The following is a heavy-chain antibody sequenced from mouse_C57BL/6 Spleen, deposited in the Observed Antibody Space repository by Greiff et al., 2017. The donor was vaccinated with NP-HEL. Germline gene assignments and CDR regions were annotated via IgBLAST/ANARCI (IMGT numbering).Heavy chain of an antibody. Sequence: EVQLVESGGGLVKPGGSLKLSCAASGFTFSSYAMSWVRQTPEKRLEWVATISDGGSYTYYPDNVKGRFTISRDNAKNNLYLQMSHLKSEDTAMYYCARDHHDGQYGYFDVWGTGTTVTVSS. J-gene: IGHJ1*03. CDR1: GFTFSSYA. V-gene: IGHV5-4*01. CDR3: ARDHHDGQYGYFDV. D-gene: IGHD2-3*01. CDR2: ISDGGSYT.